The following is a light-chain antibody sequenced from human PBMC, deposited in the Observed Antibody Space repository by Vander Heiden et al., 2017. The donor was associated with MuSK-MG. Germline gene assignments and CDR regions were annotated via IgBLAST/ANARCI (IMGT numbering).Light chain of an antibody. CDR3: SSYTSSSALV. CDR2: DVN. Sequence: SAPTPPAAVSGPPGPSTTISGTRTSSDVGGYNYFSCYQHHPGKAPKLIIYDVNKRPAGVANRFSGSKSGNTASLTSSGLQAEDEADYYCSSYTSSSALVFGGGTKRTVL. J-gene: IGLJ2*01. CDR1: SSDVGGYNY. V-gene: IGLV2-14*03.